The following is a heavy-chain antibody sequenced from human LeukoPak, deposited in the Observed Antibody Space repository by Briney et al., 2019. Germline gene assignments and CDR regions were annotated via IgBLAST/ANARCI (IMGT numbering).Heavy chain of an antibody. Sequence: SGTLSLTCTVSGGSISSGSYYWSWIRQPAGKGLEWIGRIYTSGSTNYNPSLKSRVTISVDTSKNQFSLKLSSVTAADTAVYYCARFVSGELSLDYWGQGTLVTVSS. V-gene: IGHV4-61*02. CDR3: ARFVSGELSLDY. CDR1: GGSISSGSYY. D-gene: IGHD3-16*02. CDR2: IYTSGST. J-gene: IGHJ4*02.